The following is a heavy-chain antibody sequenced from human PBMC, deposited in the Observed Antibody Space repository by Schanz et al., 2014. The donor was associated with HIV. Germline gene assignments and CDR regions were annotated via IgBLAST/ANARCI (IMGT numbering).Heavy chain of an antibody. D-gene: IGHD5-18*01. J-gene: IGHJ5*01. V-gene: IGHV3-48*02. CDR1: GFNFSRYN. CDR3: AKDRNGYNQPIES. Sequence: DVQLVESGKYLVEPGESLRLSCVASGFNFSRYNMNWVRQTPGKGLEWISHISFDGNIIYYADSVQGRFTISRDNAKNSLFLQMASLRDEDTAMYYCAKDRNGYNQPIESWGHGTLVSVSS. CDR2: ISFDGNII.